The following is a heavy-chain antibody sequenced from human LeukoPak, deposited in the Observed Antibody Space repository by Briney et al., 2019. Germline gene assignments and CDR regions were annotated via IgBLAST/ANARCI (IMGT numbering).Heavy chain of an antibody. D-gene: IGHD2-2*02. Sequence: SETLSLTCAVYGGSFSGYYWSWIRLPPGKGLEWIGEINHSGSTNYNPSLKSRVTISVDTSKNQFSLKLSSVTAADTAVYYCARGGEYCSSTSCYTIGFDYWGQGTLVTVSS. CDR2: INHSGST. CDR3: ARGGEYCSSTSCYTIGFDY. V-gene: IGHV4-34*01. J-gene: IGHJ4*02. CDR1: GGSFSGYY.